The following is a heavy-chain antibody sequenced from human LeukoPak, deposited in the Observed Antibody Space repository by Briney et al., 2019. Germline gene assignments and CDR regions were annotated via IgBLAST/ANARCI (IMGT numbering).Heavy chain of an antibody. V-gene: IGHV1-2*02. J-gene: IGHJ4*02. CDR3: ARHRNSQTAGAGDH. CDR2: INPNTASP. Sequence: ASVTVSCKASGYTVAAYYIHWVRQAPGQGLEWMGWINPNTASPYYSQKFQGTVTMTWDSSVNTAYMELTRVTSDDTATYYCARHRNSQTAGAGDHWGQGTLVTVSS. D-gene: IGHD1-26*01. CDR1: GYTVAAYY.